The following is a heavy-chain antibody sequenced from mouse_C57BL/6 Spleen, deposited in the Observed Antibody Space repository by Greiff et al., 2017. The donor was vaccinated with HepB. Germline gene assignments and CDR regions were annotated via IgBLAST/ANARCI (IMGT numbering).Heavy chain of an antibody. V-gene: IGHV5-9*01. J-gene: IGHJ2*01. CDR1: GFTFSSYT. CDR2: ISGGGGNT. Sequence: EVKLVESGGGLVKPGGSLKLSCAASGFTFSSYTMSWVRQTPEKRLEWVATISGGGGNTYYPDSVKGRFTISRDNAKNTLYLQMSSLRSEDTALYYCARALLRAFDDWGQGTTLTVSS. D-gene: IGHD1-2*01. CDR3: ARALLRAFDD.